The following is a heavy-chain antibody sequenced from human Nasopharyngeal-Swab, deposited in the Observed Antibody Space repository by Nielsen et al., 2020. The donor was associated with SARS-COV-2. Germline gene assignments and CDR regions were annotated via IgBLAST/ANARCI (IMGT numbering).Heavy chain of an antibody. J-gene: IGHJ3*02. V-gene: IGHV4-39*01. Sequence: GSLRLSCTVSGGSISSSSYYWGWIRQPPGKGLEWIGSIYYSGSTYYNPSLKSRVTISVDTSKNQFSLKLSSVTAADTAVDYCARHGCTSCYGEAFDIWGQGTMVTVSS. CDR1: GGSISSSSYY. CDR3: ARHGCTSCYGEAFDI. CDR2: IYYSGST. D-gene: IGHD2-2*01.